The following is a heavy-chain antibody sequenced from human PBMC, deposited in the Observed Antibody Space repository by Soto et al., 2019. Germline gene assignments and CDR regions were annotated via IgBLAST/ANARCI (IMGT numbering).Heavy chain of an antibody. CDR3: AKGGVGKRLWTHLDK. J-gene: IGHJ4*02. CDR2: IPYDGINT. CDR1: GFTFSSYG. V-gene: IGHV3-30*18. Sequence: GGSLRLSCAASGFTFSSYGIHWVRQAPGKGLEWVSLIPYDGINTYYADSVKGRFTVSRDNSKNTLFLQMNSLRAEDTAVYYCAKGGVGKRLWTHLDKWGQGTMLTV. D-gene: IGHD6-25*01.